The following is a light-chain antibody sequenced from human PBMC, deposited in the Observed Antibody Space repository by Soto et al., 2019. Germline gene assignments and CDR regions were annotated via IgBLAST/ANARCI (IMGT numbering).Light chain of an antibody. CDR1: QIISSY. CDR2: DAS. V-gene: IGKV1-33*01. CDR3: QQYEHLPR. J-gene: IGKJ5*01. Sequence: DRFTITWWARQIISSYLNWYQQKPGKAPKLLIYDASNLEAGVPSRFRGSGSGTDFTFTISRLQPEDIATYYCQQYEHLPRFGQGRRLAIK.